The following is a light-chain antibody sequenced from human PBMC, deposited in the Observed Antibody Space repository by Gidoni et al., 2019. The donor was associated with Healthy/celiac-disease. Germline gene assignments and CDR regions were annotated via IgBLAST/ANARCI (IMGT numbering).Light chain of an antibody. J-gene: IGKJ4*01. CDR3: QHRSNWPPLT. CDR2: DAS. V-gene: IGKV3-11*01. CDR1: QSVSSY. Sequence: EIVLTQSPATLSLSPGERATLSCRASQSVSSYLAWYQQKPGQAPRLLIYDASNMATGIPARFSVSVSGTDFTLTISSLEPEDFAVYYCQHRSNWPPLTFGGGTKVEIK.